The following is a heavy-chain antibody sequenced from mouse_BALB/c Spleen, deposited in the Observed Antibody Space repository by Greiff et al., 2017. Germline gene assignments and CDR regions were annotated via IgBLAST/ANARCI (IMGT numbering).Heavy chain of an antibody. V-gene: IGHV3-2*02. CDR1: GYSITSDYA. J-gene: IGHJ4*01. CDR3: ARSGWEDYYAMDY. Sequence: EVKLQESGPGLVKPSQSLSLTCTVTGYSITSDYAWNWIRQFPGNKLEWMGYISYSGSTSYNPSLKSRISITRDTSKNQFFLQLNSVTTEDTATYYCARSGWEDYYAMDYWGQGTSVTVSS. CDR2: ISYSGST. D-gene: IGHD1-1*02.